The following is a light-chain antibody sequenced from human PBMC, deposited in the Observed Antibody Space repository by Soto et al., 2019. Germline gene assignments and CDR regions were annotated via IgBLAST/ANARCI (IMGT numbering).Light chain of an antibody. J-gene: IGKJ5*01. CDR3: QQYGSSLPIT. CDR1: QSISSSS. Sequence: EIVLTQSPDTLSLSSGERATLSCRASQSISSSSLAWYQQKPGQAPRLLIYGASSRATGIPDRFSGSGSGTDFTLTISRLEPEDFAVYYCQQYGSSLPITFGQGTRLEIK. V-gene: IGKV3-20*01. CDR2: GAS.